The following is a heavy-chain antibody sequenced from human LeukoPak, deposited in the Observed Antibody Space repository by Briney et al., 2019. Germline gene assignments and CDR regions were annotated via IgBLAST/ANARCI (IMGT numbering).Heavy chain of an antibody. J-gene: IGHJ3*01. CDR1: GGSVSSDNYY. CDR2: IYYSGNT. V-gene: IGHV4-61*01. CDR3: ARQDGGPGAFDV. Sequence: PSETLSLTCTVSGGSVSSDNYYWNWIRQPPGKGLEWIGYIYYSGNTNYNPSLKSRFTVSVDTSKSQFSLKLTSVTAADTAVYYCARQDGGPGAFDVWGRGTMVTVSS. D-gene: IGHD1-14*01.